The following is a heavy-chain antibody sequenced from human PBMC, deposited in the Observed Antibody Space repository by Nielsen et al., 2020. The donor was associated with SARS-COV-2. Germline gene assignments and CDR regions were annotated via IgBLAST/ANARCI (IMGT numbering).Heavy chain of an antibody. CDR1: GFAVSSNY. J-gene: IGHJ4*02. CDR2: IYSDGST. V-gene: IGHV3-53*01. CDR3: ARDLASRGYGDYSPY. D-gene: IGHD4-17*01. Sequence: GESLKISCAASGFAVSSNYMSWVRQSPVKGLEWVSVIYSDGSTYYADSVKGRFTISRDNSRNTVYLQMNSLRVEDTAVYYCARDLASRGYGDYSPYWGQGTLVTVSS.